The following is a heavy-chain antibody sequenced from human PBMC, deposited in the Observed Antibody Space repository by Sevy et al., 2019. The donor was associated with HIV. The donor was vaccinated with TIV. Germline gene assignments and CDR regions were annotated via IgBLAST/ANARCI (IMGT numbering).Heavy chain of an antibody. CDR2: ISYDARNE. V-gene: IGHV3-30*04. Sequence: GGSLRLSCAASGLTFGSYAMHWVRQGPGKGLEWVAVISYDARNEDYADSVKGRFTISRDNSKNTLYLQMNSLRAEDTAVYYCARFPPERAFDIWGQGTMVTVSS. CDR3: ARFPPERAFDI. J-gene: IGHJ3*02. CDR1: GLTFGSYA.